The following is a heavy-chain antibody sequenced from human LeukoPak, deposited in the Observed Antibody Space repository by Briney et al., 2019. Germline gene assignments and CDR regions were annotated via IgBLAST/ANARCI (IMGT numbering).Heavy chain of an antibody. CDR1: GGSISSHY. CDR2: IYYSGST. D-gene: IGHD3-10*01. J-gene: IGHJ5*02. Sequence: SETLSLTCTVSGGSISSHYWSWIRQSPGKGLEWIGYIYYSGSTNYNPSLKSRVTISVDTSKNQFSLKLTSVTAADTAVYFCARGGYYGSGNDFRFDPWGQGTLVTVSS. V-gene: IGHV4-59*11. CDR3: ARGGYYGSGNDFRFDP.